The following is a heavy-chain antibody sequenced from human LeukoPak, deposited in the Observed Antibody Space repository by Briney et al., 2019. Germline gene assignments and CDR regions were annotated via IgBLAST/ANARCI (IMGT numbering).Heavy chain of an antibody. CDR3: ARDGAVAGSGSSGY. Sequence: GASVKVSCKASGYTFTSYGISWVRQAPGQGLEWMGWISAYNGNTNYAQKLQGRVTMTTDTSTSTAYMELRSLRSEDTAVYYCARDGAVAGSGSSGYWGQGTLVTVSS. V-gene: IGHV1-18*01. D-gene: IGHD6-19*01. CDR2: ISAYNGNT. CDR1: GYTFTSYG. J-gene: IGHJ4*02.